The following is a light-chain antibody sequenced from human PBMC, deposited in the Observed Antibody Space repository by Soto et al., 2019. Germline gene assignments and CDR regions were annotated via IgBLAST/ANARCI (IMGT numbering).Light chain of an antibody. V-gene: IGKV1-9*01. CDR2: VAS. CDR3: QQVNSSPLT. J-gene: IGKJ5*01. Sequence: DIQLTQSPSFLSASVGETVAITCRASQGISSYLAWYQQKPGKAPNLLIYVASTLQSGVPSRFSGRGSGTEFTLTISSLQPEDFGTYYCQQVNSSPLTFGQGTRLEIK. CDR1: QGISSY.